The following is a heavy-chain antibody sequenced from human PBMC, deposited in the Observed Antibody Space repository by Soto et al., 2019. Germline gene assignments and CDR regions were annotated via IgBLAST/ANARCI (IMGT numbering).Heavy chain of an antibody. D-gene: IGHD3-3*01. V-gene: IGHV3-21*01. J-gene: IGHJ4*02. CDR2: ISSSSSYI. CDR1: GFTFSSYI. Sequence: PGGSLRVSCAASGFTFSSYIMNWVRQAPGKGLEWVSSISSSSSYIYYADSVKGRFTISRDDAKNSLYLQMNSLRAEDTAVYYCARGGYYDFWSGYQKEGFDYWGQGTLVTVSS. CDR3: ARGGYYDFWSGYQKEGFDY.